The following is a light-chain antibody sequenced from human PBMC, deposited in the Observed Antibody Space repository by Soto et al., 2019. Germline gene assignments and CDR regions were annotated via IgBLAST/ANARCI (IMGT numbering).Light chain of an antibody. CDR3: SSYTSSSTRGGV. CDR2: DVS. Sequence: QSALTQPASVSGSPGQSITISCTGTSSDVGGYNYVSWYQQHPGKAPKLMISDVSNRPSGVSNRFSGSKSGNTASLTISGLQAEDEADYYCSSYTSSSTRGGVFVGGTKLTVL. V-gene: IGLV2-14*01. J-gene: IGLJ2*01. CDR1: SSDVGGYNY.